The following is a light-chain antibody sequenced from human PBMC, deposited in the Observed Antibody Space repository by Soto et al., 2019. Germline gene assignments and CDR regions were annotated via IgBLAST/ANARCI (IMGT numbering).Light chain of an antibody. Sequence: EIVMTQSPATLSVSPGERATLSCRASQSVSSNLAWYQQKPGQAPRLLIYGASSRATGIPDRFSGSGSGTDFTLTISRLEPEDFAVYYCQQYGSSPLFGQGTKVDI. CDR2: GAS. J-gene: IGKJ1*01. CDR1: QSVSSN. V-gene: IGKV3-20*01. CDR3: QQYGSSPL.